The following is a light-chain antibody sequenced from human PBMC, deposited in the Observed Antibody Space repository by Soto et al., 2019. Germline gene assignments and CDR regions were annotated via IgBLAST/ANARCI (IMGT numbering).Light chain of an antibody. CDR1: QSVRGL. CDR3: QQRHMWPIT. V-gene: IGKV3-11*01. J-gene: IGKJ5*01. CDR2: DAY. Sequence: VLTQPPVLLPLSPGETATLSCRASQSVRGLLAWYQQKPGQAHRLLIYDAYNRATGIPPRFSGSGSGTDFTLTISSLEPEDSAVYYCQQRHMWPITFGQGTRLEIK.